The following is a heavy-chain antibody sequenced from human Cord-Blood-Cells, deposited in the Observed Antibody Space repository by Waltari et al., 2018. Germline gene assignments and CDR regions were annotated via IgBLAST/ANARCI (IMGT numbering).Heavy chain of an antibody. CDR1: VAPISSSSYY. V-gene: IGHV4-39*07. CDR2: IYYSGST. Sequence: QLQLQESGPGLVKPSETLSLTCTVSVAPISSSSYYWGGIRQPPGKGLEWIGSIYYSGSTYYNPSLKSRVTISVDTSKNQFSLKLSSVTAADTAVYYCARRRGGSSWFDYWGQGTLVTVSS. J-gene: IGHJ4*02. CDR3: ARRRGGSSWFDY. D-gene: IGHD6-13*01.